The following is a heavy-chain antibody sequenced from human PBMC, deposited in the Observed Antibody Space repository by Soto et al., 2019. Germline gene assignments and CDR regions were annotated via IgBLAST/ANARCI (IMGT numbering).Heavy chain of an antibody. CDR2: IHYTGST. CDR3: ARSRWLHGLVDP. J-gene: IGHJ5*02. Sequence: QVQLQESGPGLVKPSETLSLTCTVSGGSVSGYYWSWIRQSPGKGLEWIGYIHYTGSTNYNPSLKSRVTISVDTSKNQFSLKLSSVTAADTAVYYCARSRWLHGLVDPWGQGTLVTVSS. D-gene: IGHD5-12*01. V-gene: IGHV4-59*08. CDR1: GGSVSGYY.